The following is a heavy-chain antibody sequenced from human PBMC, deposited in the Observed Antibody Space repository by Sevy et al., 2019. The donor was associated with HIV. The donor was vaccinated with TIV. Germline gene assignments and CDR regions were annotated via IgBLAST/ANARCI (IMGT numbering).Heavy chain of an antibody. CDR3: ARHLNGGYANYYYYGMDV. J-gene: IGHJ6*02. D-gene: IGHD2-8*01. V-gene: IGHV3-30*04. CDR1: GFTFINHA. CDR2: ISNDGSNK. Sequence: GGSLRLSCAASGFTFINHAMHWVRQAPGKGLEWVTVISNDGSNKYYADSVKGRFTISRDTSKSTVYLQMDSLRAEDTAVYYCARHLNGGYANYYYYGMDVWGQGTTVTVSS.